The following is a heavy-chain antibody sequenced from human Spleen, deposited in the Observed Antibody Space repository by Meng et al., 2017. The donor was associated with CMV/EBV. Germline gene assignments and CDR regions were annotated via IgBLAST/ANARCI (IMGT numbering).Heavy chain of an antibody. J-gene: IGHJ4*02. CDR2: ISGSGGST. V-gene: IGHV3-23*01. CDR1: GFTFSSYA. D-gene: IGHD5-18*01. Sequence: GESLKISCAASGFTFSSYAMSWVRQAPGKGLEWVSAISGSGGSTYYADSVKGRFTISRDNAKNTLYLQMNSLRDEDTAVYYCAKTGYTYGCDYWGQGTLVTVSS. CDR3: AKTGYTYGCDY.